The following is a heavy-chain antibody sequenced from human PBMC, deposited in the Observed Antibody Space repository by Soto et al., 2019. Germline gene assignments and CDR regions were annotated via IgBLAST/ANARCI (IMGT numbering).Heavy chain of an antibody. CDR3: AKKVNSGPGSQYFDY. J-gene: IGHJ4*02. CDR1: GFTFSSYS. D-gene: IGHD3-10*01. V-gene: IGHV3-23*01. Sequence: GGPLRLSCAASGFTFSSYSVSWVRQAPGKGLEWVSGFRTGGDDGTTYYADSVKGRFTISRDNSKNTLFLQMNSLRVEDTAIYYCAKKVNSGPGSQYFDYWGQGTLVTV. CDR2: FRTGGDDGTT.